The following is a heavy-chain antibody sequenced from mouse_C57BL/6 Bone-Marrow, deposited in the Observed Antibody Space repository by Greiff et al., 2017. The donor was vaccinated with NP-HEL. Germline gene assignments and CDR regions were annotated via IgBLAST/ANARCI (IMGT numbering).Heavy chain of an antibody. Sequence: EVMPVESGGGLVKPGGSLKLSCAASGFTFSDYGMHWVRQAPEKGLEWVAYISSGSSTIYYADTVKGRFTISRDNAKNTLFLQMTSLRSEDTAMYYCARHYYGEGNYFDYWGQGTTLTVSS. CDR2: ISSGSSTI. V-gene: IGHV5-17*01. J-gene: IGHJ2*01. CDR1: GFTFSDYG. CDR3: ARHYYGEGNYFDY. D-gene: IGHD1-1*01.